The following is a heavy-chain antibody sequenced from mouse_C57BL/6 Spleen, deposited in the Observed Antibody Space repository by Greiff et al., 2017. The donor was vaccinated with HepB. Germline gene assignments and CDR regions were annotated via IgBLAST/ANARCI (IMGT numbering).Heavy chain of an antibody. Sequence: EVNVVESGGGLVKPGGSLKLSCAASGFTFSSYAMSWVRQTPEKRLEWVATISDGGSYTYYPDNVKGRFTISRDNAKNNLYLQMSHLKSEDTAMYYCASAYYSNYVGWFAYWGQGTLVTVSA. V-gene: IGHV5-4*03. CDR2: ISDGGSYT. J-gene: IGHJ3*01. CDR1: GFTFSSYA. CDR3: ASAYYSNYVGWFAY. D-gene: IGHD2-5*01.